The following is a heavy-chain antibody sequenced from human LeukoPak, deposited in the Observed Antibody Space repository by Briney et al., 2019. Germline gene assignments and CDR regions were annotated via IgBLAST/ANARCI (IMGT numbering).Heavy chain of an antibody. J-gene: IGHJ4*02. D-gene: IGHD3-22*01. CDR3: ARGGGTHEYYYDSSGYYN. V-gene: IGHV1-69*04. Sequence: SVKVSCKASGGTFSSYAISWVRQAPGQGLEWMGRIIPILGIANYAQKFQGRVTITADKSTSTAYMELSSLRSEDTAVYYCARGGGTHEYYYDSSGYYNWGQGTLVTVSS. CDR2: IIPILGIA. CDR1: GGTFSSYA.